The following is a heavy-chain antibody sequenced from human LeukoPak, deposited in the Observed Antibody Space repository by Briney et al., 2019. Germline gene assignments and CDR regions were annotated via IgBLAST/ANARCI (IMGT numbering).Heavy chain of an antibody. J-gene: IGHJ4*02. V-gene: IGHV3-21*01. CDR3: ARADTTGGYYFDY. D-gene: IGHD4-17*01. CDR2: ISSSSSYI. CDR1: GITFTSSS. Sequence: PGGSLRLSCAASGITFTSSSMTWVGQAPGKGLEWVSSISSSSSYIYFADSLKGRFTISRDNAKNSLYLQMNSLRAEDTAVYYCARADTTGGYYFDYWGQGTLVTVSS.